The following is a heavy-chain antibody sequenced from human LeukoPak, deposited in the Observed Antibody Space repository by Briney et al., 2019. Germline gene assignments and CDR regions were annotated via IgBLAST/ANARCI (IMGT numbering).Heavy chain of an antibody. J-gene: IGHJ4*02. CDR2: INHSGST. CDR3: ARGVLYCTSTSCYSNGFWNY. D-gene: IGHD2-2*02. Sequence: SETLSLTCAVYGGSFSGYYWSWIRQPPGKGLEWIAEINHSGSTNYNPSLKSRVSISVDTSKNQFSLKLRSVTAADTAVYYCARGVLYCTSTSCYSNGFWNYWGQGTLVTVSS. V-gene: IGHV4-34*01. CDR1: GGSFSGYY.